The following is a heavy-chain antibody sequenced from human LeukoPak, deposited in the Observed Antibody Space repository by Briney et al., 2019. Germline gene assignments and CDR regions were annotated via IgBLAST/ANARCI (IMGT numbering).Heavy chain of an antibody. V-gene: IGHV3-48*03. Sequence: GGSLRLSCAASGFTFSSYEMNWVRQAPGKGLEWVSYISSSDNTIYYADSVKGRFTISRDNAKNSLYLQMNSLRAEGTAVYYCARGRGYCSSTRCYVDYWGQGTLVTVSS. CDR1: GFTFSSYE. J-gene: IGHJ4*02. CDR3: ARGRGYCSSTRCYVDY. D-gene: IGHD2-2*01. CDR2: ISSSDNTI.